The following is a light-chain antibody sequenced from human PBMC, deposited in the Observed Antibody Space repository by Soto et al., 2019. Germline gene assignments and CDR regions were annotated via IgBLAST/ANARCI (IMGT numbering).Light chain of an antibody. CDR1: SSDIGSYDL. J-gene: IGLJ1*01. V-gene: IGLV2-23*02. CDR3: CSGSTTFYV. CDR2: DVR. Sequence: QSVPTQPASVSGSPGQSITISCTGTSSDIGSYDLVSWYQQHADKVPKLIIYDVRKRPSGVSNRFSGSKSGNTASLTISGLQAEDEADYYCCSGSTTFYVFGTGTKLTVL.